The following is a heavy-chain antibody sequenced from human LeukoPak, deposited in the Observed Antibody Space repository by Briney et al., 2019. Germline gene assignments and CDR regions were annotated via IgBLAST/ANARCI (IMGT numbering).Heavy chain of an antibody. CDR3: ARIDYDSSGHNEYYFDY. CDR1: GGSFSGYY. Sequence: SETLSLTCAVCGGSFSGYYWSWIRQPPGKGLEWIGEINHSGSTNYNPSLKSRVTISVDTSKNQFSLKLSSVTAADTAVYYCARIDYDSSGHNEYYFDYWGQGTLVTVSS. V-gene: IGHV4-34*01. J-gene: IGHJ4*02. CDR2: INHSGST. D-gene: IGHD3-22*01.